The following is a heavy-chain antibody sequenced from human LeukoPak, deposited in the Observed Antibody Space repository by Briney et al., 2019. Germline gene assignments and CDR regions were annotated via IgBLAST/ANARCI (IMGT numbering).Heavy chain of an antibody. CDR1: GGSINYYY. Sequence: NPSETLSLTCTVSGGSINYYYWNWIRQPPGKGLEWIGYIDYSGTTNYNPSLKSRVTISVDTSKNQFSLNLSSVTAADTAVYYCARRVLMSSTGVPDTWLDPWGQGTLVTVSS. V-gene: IGHV4-59*08. CDR3: ARRVLMSSTGVPDTWLDP. J-gene: IGHJ5*02. CDR2: IDYSGTT. D-gene: IGHD2-8*01.